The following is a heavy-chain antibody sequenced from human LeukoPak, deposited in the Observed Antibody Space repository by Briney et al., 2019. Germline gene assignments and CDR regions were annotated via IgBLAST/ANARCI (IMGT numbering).Heavy chain of an antibody. CDR2: ISYDGSNK. V-gene: IGHV3-30*04. CDR3: ARDGSGWLNYYYYYMDV. D-gene: IGHD6-19*01. Sequence: GGSLRLSCAASGVTFSSYAMHWVRQAPGKGLEWVAVISYDGSNKYYADSVKGRFTISRDNSKNTLYLQMNSLRAEDTAVYYCARDGSGWLNYYYYYMDVWGKGTTVTVSS. CDR1: GVTFSSYA. J-gene: IGHJ6*03.